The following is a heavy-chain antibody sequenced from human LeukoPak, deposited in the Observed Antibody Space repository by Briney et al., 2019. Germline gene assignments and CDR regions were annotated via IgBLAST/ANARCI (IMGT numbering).Heavy chain of an antibody. CDR2: ISTSGDRT. CDR3: ARSAVGTSYCTAVDY. Sequence: GGSLRLSCAASGFTFSTYAMTWVRQAPGKGLEWVSGISTSGDRTYYADSVKGRFTISRDNSKNTLYLQMNSLRAEDTAEYYCARSAVGTSYCTAVDYWGQGTLVTVSS. J-gene: IGHJ4*02. D-gene: IGHD1-26*01. V-gene: IGHV3-23*01. CDR1: GFTFSTYA.